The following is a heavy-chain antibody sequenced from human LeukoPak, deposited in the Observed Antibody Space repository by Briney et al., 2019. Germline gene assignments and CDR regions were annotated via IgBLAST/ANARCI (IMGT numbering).Heavy chain of an antibody. V-gene: IGHV3-7*01. J-gene: IGHJ5*02. Sequence: GGSLRLSCATSGFTFLGYWMTWVRQAPGKGLEWVANIKQDGSEQYYVDSVKGRFTISRDNARNSLYLQMNSLRAEDTAVYYCARGITTEIDFFDPWGQGTLVTVSS. CDR1: GFTFLGYW. D-gene: IGHD1-14*01. CDR3: ARGITTEIDFFDP. CDR2: IKQDGSEQ.